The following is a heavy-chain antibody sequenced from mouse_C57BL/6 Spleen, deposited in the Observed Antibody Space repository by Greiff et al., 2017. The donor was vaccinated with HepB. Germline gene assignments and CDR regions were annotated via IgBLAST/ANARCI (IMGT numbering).Heavy chain of an antibody. Sequence: VKLQESGPELVKPGASVKISCKASGYAFSSSWMNWVKPRPGKGLEWIGRIYPGDGDTNYNGKFKGKATLTADKSASTAYMQLSSLTSEDSAVYFCARYYDGYHFDYWGQGTTLTVSS. D-gene: IGHD2-3*01. CDR1: GYAFSSSW. V-gene: IGHV1-82*01. CDR2: IYPGDGDT. CDR3: ARYYDGYHFDY. J-gene: IGHJ2*01.